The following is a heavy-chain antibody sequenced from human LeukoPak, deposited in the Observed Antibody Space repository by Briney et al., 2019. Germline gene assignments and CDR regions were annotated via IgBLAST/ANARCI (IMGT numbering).Heavy chain of an antibody. J-gene: IGHJ4*02. CDR3: ARGYSSSYRIDY. V-gene: IGHV3-74*01. D-gene: IGHD6-6*01. CDR2: INGDGSST. Sequence: GGSLRLSCAASGFTFSSYWMHWVRQAPGKGLVWVSRINGDGSSTTYADSMKGRFTISRDNAKNTLYLQMNSLRAEDTAVYYYARGYSSSYRIDYWGQGTLVTVSS. CDR1: GFTFSSYW.